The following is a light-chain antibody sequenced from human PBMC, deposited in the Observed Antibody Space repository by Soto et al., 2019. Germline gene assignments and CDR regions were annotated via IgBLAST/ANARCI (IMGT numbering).Light chain of an antibody. J-gene: IGLJ1*01. Sequence: QSVLTQPASVSGSPGQSITISCTGTSSDVGGYNYVSWYQQPPGKAPKLMIYEVSNRPSRVSNRFSGSKSGNTASLTISGLQAEDEADYYCSSYTSSSTLGVFGTGTKVTVL. CDR3: SSYTSSSTLGV. CDR2: EVS. V-gene: IGLV2-14*01. CDR1: SSDVGGYNY.